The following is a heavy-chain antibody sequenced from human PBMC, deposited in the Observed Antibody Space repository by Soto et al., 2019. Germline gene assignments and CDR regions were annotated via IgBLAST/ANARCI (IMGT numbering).Heavy chain of an antibody. Sequence: PGESLKISCKVSGYSFTTYWIAWVRQMPGKGLEWMGIIYPGDSDTKYSPSFQGQVTVSADTSISTASLQWSSLKASDTAMYYCARSSSSTSFDYWGHGTMVTASS. CDR3: ARSSSSTSFDY. D-gene: IGHD2-2*01. J-gene: IGHJ4*01. CDR1: GYSFTTYW. CDR2: IYPGDSDT. V-gene: IGHV5-51*01.